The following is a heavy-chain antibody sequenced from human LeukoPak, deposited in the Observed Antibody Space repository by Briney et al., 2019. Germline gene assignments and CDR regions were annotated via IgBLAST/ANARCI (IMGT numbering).Heavy chain of an antibody. CDR2: IYYSGST. V-gene: IGHV4-39*07. CDR1: GGSISNSNYY. Sequence: SETLSLTCTVSGGSISNSNYYWGWVRQPPGKGLEWIGTIYYSGSTNYNPSLKSRVTISVDTSKNQFSLKLSSVTAADTAVYYCAISYSSVDPFDYWGQGTLVTVSS. CDR3: AISYSSVDPFDY. J-gene: IGHJ4*02. D-gene: IGHD6-19*01.